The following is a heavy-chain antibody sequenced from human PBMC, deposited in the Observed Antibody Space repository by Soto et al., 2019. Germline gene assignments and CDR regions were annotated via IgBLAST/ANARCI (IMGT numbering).Heavy chain of an antibody. CDR1: GYSFTSYW. D-gene: IGHD6-13*01. CDR3: ARHLAAAGELNWFDP. J-gene: IGHJ5*02. CDR2: IDPSDSYT. V-gene: IGHV5-10-1*01. Sequence: PGESLKISCKGSGYSFTSYWISWVRQMPGKGLEWMGRIDPSDSYTNYSPSFQGHVTISADKSISNAYLQWSSLKASDTAMYYCARHLAAAGELNWFDPWGQGTLVTVSS.